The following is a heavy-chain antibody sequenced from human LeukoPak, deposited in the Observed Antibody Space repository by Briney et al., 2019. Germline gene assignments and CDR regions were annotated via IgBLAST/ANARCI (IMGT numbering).Heavy chain of an antibody. D-gene: IGHD3-10*01. V-gene: IGHV3-21*06. J-gene: IGHJ4*02. CDR3: ARDHGIPGSGSYKFDY. Sequence: GGSLRLSCAASGFTFDDYAMHWVRQAPGKGLEWVSSISSASTYIYYADSVKGRFTISRDYAKNLLYLQMNSLRVEDTAVYYCARDHGIPGSGSYKFDYWGQGTLVTVSS. CDR1: GFTFDDYA. CDR2: ISSASTYI.